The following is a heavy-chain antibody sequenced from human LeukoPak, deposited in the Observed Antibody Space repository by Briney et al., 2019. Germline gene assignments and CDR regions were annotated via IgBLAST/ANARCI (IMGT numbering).Heavy chain of an antibody. CDR3: ARDLGRYSGYPYDASDI. V-gene: IGHV3-64*01. CDR1: GFTFSSYA. Sequence: GGSLRLSCAASGFTFSSYAMHWVRQAPGKGLEYVSAISCNGGSTYYANSVKGRFTISRDNSKNTLYLQMGSLRAEDMAVYYCARDLGRYSGYPYDASDIWGQGTMVTVSS. D-gene: IGHD5-12*01. J-gene: IGHJ3*02. CDR2: ISCNGGST.